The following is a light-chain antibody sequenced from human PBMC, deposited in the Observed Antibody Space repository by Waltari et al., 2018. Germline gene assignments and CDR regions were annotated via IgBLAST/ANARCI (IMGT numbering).Light chain of an antibody. V-gene: IGLV1-51*01. CDR2: DNN. CDR3: ATWDNSLTAVV. CDR1: RSNIGNHY. Sequence: QSVLPQPPPVSAAPGHKVPISCSGSRSNIGNHYVSWYHQLPGATPKLLIYDNNKRPSGIPDRFSASKAGTAATLDITGLQIGDEADYYCATWDNSLTAVVFGGGTKLTVL. J-gene: IGLJ2*01.